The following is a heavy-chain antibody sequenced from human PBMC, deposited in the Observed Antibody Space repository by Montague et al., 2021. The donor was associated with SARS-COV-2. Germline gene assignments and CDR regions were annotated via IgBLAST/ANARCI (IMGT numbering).Heavy chain of an antibody. CDR1: GFTFSAYA. D-gene: IGHD2-21*02. CDR3: ARAQSGYGCGGYYYEEDFDF. CDR2: IKRNGGST. J-gene: IGHJ4*02. V-gene: IGHV3-20*01. Sequence: SLRLSCAASGFTFSAYAMTWVRQAPGKGLEWVAGIKRNGGSTDYADSVKGRFTISRDNAQNSLYLQMNTLRAEDTAFYHCARAQSGYGCGGYYYEEDFDFWGQGTLVTVSS.